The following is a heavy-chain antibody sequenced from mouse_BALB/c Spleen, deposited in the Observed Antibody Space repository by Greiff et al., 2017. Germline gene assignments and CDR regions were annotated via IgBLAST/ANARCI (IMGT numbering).Heavy chain of an antibody. CDR2: IDPSNSET. CDR1: GYTFTSYW. Sequence: QVQLQQSGPELVRPGASVKMSCTASGYTFTSYWMHWVKQRPGQGLEWIGMIDPSNSETRLNQKFKDKATFNADKSSNPAYKRLSSLTSEDSAVYYCARRVLRSGFAYWGQGTLVTVSA. J-gene: IGHJ3*01. D-gene: IGHD1-1*01. V-gene: IGHV1S127*01. CDR3: ARRVLRSGFAY.